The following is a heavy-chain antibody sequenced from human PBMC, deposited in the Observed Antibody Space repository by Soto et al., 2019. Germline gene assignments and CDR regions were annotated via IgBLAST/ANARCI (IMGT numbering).Heavy chain of an antibody. D-gene: IGHD1-26*01. CDR3: TRVGGYYGPYPNFDY. J-gene: IGHJ4*01. CDR2: IYYSGST. V-gene: IGHV4-59*01. CDR1: GSSIRSYY. Sequence: SETLSLTCSVSGSSIRSYYWSWIRRPPGKGLEWIGNIYYSGSTNYNPSLKSRVIISVDSSKSQFSLRLNSLTAADTTVYYCTRVGGYYGPYPNFDYCSQGALVTVSS.